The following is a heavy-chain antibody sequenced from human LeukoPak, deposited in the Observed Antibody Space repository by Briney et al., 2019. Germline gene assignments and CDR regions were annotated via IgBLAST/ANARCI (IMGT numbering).Heavy chain of an antibody. V-gene: IGHV3-21*01. CDR1: GFTFSSNK. CDR2: ISTASSYR. CDR3: ARERDLTGDPLVY. Sequence: GGSLRLSCVATGFTFSSNKMDWVRQAPGKGLEWVSSISTASSYRYYAKSVRGRFTISRDNTKNSLYLQMNSLRAEDTAIYYCARERDLTGDPLVYWGQGTLVTVSS. J-gene: IGHJ4*02. D-gene: IGHD7-27*01.